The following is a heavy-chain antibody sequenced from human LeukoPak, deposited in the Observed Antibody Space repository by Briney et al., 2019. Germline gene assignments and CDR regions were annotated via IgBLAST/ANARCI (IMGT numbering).Heavy chain of an antibody. Sequence: GASVKVSCKASGYTFTSYDINWVRQAPGQGLEWMGWMNPTSGHTGYVQKFQGRITMTRDTSVSTAYMELNSLTSEDTAVYYCARSPVGVRKKHALWGQGTLVIVSS. CDR3: ARSPVGVRKKHAL. D-gene: IGHD3-10*01. V-gene: IGHV1-8*01. CDR1: GYTFTSYD. J-gene: IGHJ4*02. CDR2: MNPTSGHT.